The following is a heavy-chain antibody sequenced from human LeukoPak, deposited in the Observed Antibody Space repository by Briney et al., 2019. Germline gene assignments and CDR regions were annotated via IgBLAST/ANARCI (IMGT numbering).Heavy chain of an antibody. CDR3: ARDKGYCSSTSCYSRYYYYMDV. J-gene: IGHJ6*03. Sequence: ASVTVSCKASGYTFTGYYMHWVRQAPGQGLEWMGWINPNSGGTNYAQKFQGRVTMTRDTSISTAYMELSRLRSDDTAVYYCARDKGYCSSTSCYSRYYYYMDVWGKGTTVTISS. CDR2: INPNSGGT. V-gene: IGHV1-2*02. D-gene: IGHD2-2*01. CDR1: GYTFTGYY.